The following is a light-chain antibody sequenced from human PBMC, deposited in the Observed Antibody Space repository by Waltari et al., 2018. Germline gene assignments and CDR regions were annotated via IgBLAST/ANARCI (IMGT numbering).Light chain of an antibody. CDR1: QSVGTY. CDR2: DAS. V-gene: IGKV3-11*01. Sequence: EIVLTQSPATLSLSPGATATLPCRASQSVGTYLAWYQQKPGQAPRLLIYDASNRATGIPDRFRGSGSGTDFTLTISSLEPEDFAVYYCQQRSSWTPHTFGQGARLEIK. CDR3: QQRSSWTPHT. J-gene: IGKJ2*01.